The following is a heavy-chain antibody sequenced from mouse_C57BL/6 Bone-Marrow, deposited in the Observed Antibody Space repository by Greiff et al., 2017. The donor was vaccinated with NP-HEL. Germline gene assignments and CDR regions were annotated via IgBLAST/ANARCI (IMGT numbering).Heavy chain of an antibody. CDR1: GYTFTSYW. J-gene: IGHJ2*01. V-gene: IGHV1-64*01. CDR3: ASPSSFDY. CDR2: IHPNSGST. Sequence: QVQLKQPGAELVKPGASVKLSCKASGYTFTSYWMHWVKQRPGQGLEWIGMIHPNSGSTNYNEKFKSKATLTVDKSSSTAYVQLSSLTSEDSAVYYCASPSSFDYWGQGTTLTVSS.